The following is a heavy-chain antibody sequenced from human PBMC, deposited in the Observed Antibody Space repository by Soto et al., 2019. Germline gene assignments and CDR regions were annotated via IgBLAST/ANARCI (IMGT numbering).Heavy chain of an antibody. CDR2: INPSGGST. CDR1: GYTFTSYY. CDR3: ARGEYRSSWNYYYGMDV. D-gene: IGHD6-6*01. Sequence: ASVKVSCKASGYTFTSYYVHWVRQAPGQGLEWMGIINPSGGSTSYAQKFQGRVTMTRDTSTSTVYMELSSLRSEDTAVYYCARGEYRSSWNYYYGMDVWGQGTTVTVSS. J-gene: IGHJ6*02. V-gene: IGHV1-46*01.